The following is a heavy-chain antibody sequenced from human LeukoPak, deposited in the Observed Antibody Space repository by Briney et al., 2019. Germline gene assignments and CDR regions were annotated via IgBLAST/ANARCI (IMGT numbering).Heavy chain of an antibody. CDR3: ARDYQTRIQLWGPYFGY. J-gene: IGHJ4*02. Sequence: PGGSLRLSCAASGFTFSSYAMHWVRQAPGKGLEWVAVISYDGSNKYYADSVKGRFTISRDNSKNTLYLQMNSLRAEDTAVYYCARDYQTRIQLWGPYFGYWGQGTLVTVSS. D-gene: IGHD5-18*01. CDR2: ISYDGSNK. V-gene: IGHV3-30-3*01. CDR1: GFTFSSYA.